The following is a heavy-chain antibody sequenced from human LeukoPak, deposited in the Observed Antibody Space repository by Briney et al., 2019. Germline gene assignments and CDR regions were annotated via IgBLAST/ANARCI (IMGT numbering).Heavy chain of an antibody. CDR3: GKDPNGDYIGAFEM. CDR1: GFTFSSYA. CDR2: ISYDGFNK. J-gene: IGHJ3*02. V-gene: IGHV3-30-3*01. Sequence: GGSLRPSCAASGFTFSSYAMHWVRQAPSKGLEWMAVISYDGFNKYNADSVKGRFTISRDNGKNTLYLEMNSLRVEDTAVYYCGKDPNGDYIGAFEMWGRGTMVTVSP. D-gene: IGHD4-17*01.